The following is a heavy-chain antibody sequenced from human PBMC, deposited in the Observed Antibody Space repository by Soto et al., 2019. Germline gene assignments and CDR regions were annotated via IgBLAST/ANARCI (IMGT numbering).Heavy chain of an antibody. CDR1: GGSISSYY. CDR2: IHYSGST. J-gene: IGHJ6*03. CDR3: AVSPSYYDFWSGYYSDDYYYYMDV. D-gene: IGHD3-3*01. V-gene: IGHV4-59*08. Sequence: SETLSLTCTVSGGSISSYYWSWIRQPPGKGLEWIGYIHYSGSTNYNPSLKSRVTISVDTSKNQFSLKLSSVTAADTAVYYCAVSPSYYDFWSGYYSDDYYYYMDVWGKGTTVTVSS.